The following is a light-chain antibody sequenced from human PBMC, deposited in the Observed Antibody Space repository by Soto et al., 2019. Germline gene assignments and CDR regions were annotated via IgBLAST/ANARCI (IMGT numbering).Light chain of an antibody. CDR3: SSYTSSSTPHVV. J-gene: IGLJ2*01. CDR2: EVS. CDR1: SSDVGGYNY. Sequence: QSVLTQPASVSGSPGQSITISCTGTSSDVGGYNYVSWYQQHPGKAPKLMIYEVSNRPSGVSNRFSGSKSGNTASLTISGLQAEDEADYYCSSYTSSSTPHVVFGGGTKLTGL. V-gene: IGLV2-14*01.